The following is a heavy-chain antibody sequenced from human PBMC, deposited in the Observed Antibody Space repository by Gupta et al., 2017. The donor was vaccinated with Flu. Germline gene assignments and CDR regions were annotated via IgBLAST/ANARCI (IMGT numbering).Heavy chain of an antibody. V-gene: IGHV4-31*02. CDR3: ARGGEVPADIMGNWFDQ. D-gene: IGHD2-2*02. Sequence: IYYNGNTHYNPSLKSRVTISSDTSNNQFSLRLSSVTAADTAVYYCARGGEVPADIMGNWFDQWGQGTLVTVSS. CDR2: IYYNGNT. J-gene: IGHJ5*02.